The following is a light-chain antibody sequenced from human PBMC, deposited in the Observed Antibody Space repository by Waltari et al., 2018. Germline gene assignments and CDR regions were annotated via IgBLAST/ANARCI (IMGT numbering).Light chain of an antibody. V-gene: IGKV3-20*01. Sequence: ETVLTQSPGTLSWSPGERATLSCRASQSVSSNYLAWYQQKPGQAPRLLIYGASTRATGIPDRFSGSGSGTDFTLTISRLEPEDFAVYYCQQYGTSPGTFGQGTKVEIK. CDR2: GAS. CDR1: QSVSSNY. CDR3: QQYGTSPGT. J-gene: IGKJ1*01.